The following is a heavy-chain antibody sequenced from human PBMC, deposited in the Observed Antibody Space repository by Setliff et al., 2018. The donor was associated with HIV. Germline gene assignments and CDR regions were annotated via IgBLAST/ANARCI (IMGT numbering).Heavy chain of an antibody. V-gene: IGHV1-46*01. D-gene: IGHD2-2*01. CDR3: VRAGGGATDQAFEI. CDR2: IDPNGGAT. J-gene: IGHJ3*02. CDR1: GYTFTSYF. Sequence: ASVKVSCKAFGYTFTSYFLHWVRQAPGQGLEWLGIIDPNGGATNNAQKLQGRLTVTTDTSTGTLYMELSNLRSDDSAVYYCVRAGGGATDQAFEIWGQGTMVTVSS.